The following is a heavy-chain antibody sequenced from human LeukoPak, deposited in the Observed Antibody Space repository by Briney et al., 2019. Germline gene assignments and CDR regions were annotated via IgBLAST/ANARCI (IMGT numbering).Heavy chain of an antibody. J-gene: IGHJ4*02. Sequence: GASVKVSCKASGYTFTSYGISWVRQAPGQGLEWMGWISAYNGNTNYAQKLQGRVTMTTDTSTSTAYMELRSLRSDDTAVYYCARDRGDYVLLYYFDYWGQGTLVTVSS. CDR1: GYTFTSYG. V-gene: IGHV1-18*01. CDR2: ISAYNGNT. D-gene: IGHD3-16*01. CDR3: ARDRGDYVLLYYFDY.